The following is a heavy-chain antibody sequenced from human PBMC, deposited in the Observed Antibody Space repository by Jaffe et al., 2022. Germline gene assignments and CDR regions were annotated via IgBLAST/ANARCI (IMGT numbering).Heavy chain of an antibody. CDR1: GYTFTGYY. V-gene: IGHV1-2*06. D-gene: IGHD1-7*01. CDR2: INPNSGGT. CDR3: ARGSSAGTTDTWFDP. Sequence: QVQLVQSGAEVKKPGASVKVSCKASGYTFTGYYMHWVRQAPGQGLEWMGRINPNSGGTNYAQKFQGRVTMTRDTSISTAYMELSRLRSDDTAVYYCARGSSAGTTDTWFDPWGQGTLVTVSS. J-gene: IGHJ5*02.